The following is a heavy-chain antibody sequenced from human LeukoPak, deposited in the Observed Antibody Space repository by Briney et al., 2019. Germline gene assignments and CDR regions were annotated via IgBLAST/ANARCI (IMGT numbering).Heavy chain of an antibody. CDR3: ARDQWGLPCIGNCPPSYGMDV. V-gene: IGHV3-30-3*01. CDR1: GFTFSSYA. J-gene: IGHJ6*02. CDR2: ISYDGSNK. Sequence: PGGSLRLSCAASGFTFSSYAMHWVRQAPGKGLEWVAVISYDGSNKYYADSVKGRFTISRDNSKNTLYLQMNSLRAEDTAVYYCARDQWGLPCIGNCPPSYGMDVWGQGTTVTVSS. D-gene: IGHD4-23*01.